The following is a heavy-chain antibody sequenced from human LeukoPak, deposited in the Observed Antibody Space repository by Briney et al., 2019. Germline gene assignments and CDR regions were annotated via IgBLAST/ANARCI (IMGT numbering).Heavy chain of an antibody. D-gene: IGHD6-19*01. CDR1: GGSISSGGYS. CDR3: ARARGSGWYEDY. V-gene: IGHV4-30-2*05. CDR2: IYHNGNT. J-gene: IGHJ4*02. Sequence: PSQTLSLTCAVSGGSISSGGYSWSWIRQPPGKGLEWIGYIYHNGNTYYSPSLKSRVTISVDTSKNQFSLKLSSVTAADTAVYYCARARGSGWYEDYWGQGTLVTVSS.